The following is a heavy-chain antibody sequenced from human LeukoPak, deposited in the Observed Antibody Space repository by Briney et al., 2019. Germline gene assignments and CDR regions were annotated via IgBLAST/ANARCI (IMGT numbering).Heavy chain of an antibody. J-gene: IGHJ5*02. Sequence: SVKVSCXASGGTFSSYAISWVRQAPGQGLEWMGGIIPIFGTANYAQEFQGRVTITTDESTSTAYMELSSLRSEDTAVYYCARSFDSSGYYYVNWFDPWGQGTLVTVSS. CDR2: IIPIFGTA. D-gene: IGHD3-22*01. V-gene: IGHV1-69*05. CDR1: GGTFSSYA. CDR3: ARSFDSSGYYYVNWFDP.